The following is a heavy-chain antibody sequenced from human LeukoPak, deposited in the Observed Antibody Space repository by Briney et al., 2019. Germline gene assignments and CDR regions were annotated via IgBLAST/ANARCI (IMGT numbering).Heavy chain of an antibody. J-gene: IGHJ4*02. D-gene: IGHD2/OR15-2a*01. V-gene: IGHV3-74*01. CDR1: GFTFSSYI. Sequence: PGGSLRLSCAASGFTFSSYIMNWVRQAPGKGLVWVSRIRSDGSDTRYAESVKGRFTISRDNAKNTLYLQMNSLRAEDTAVYYCARDWFHAIDYWGQGTLVTISS. CDR3: ARDWFHAIDY. CDR2: IRSDGSDT.